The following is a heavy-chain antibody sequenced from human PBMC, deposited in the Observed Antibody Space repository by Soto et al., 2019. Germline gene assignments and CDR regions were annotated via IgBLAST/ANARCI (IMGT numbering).Heavy chain of an antibody. D-gene: IGHD3-10*01. CDR1: GGSITSFY. CDR3: ARHMAPGGSGNFDS. V-gene: IGHV4-59*01. J-gene: IGHJ4*02. CDR2: IYFTGST. Sequence: SETLSLTCNVSGGSITSFYWDWLRQPPGKGLEWIGYIYFTGSTNYNPSLASRVTMSIDSSKRQFSLKLRSVTAADTAIYFCARHMAPGGSGNFDSWGQGTLVTVSS.